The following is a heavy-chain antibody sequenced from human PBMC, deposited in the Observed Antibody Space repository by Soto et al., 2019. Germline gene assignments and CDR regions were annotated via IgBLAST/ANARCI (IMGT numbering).Heavy chain of an antibody. V-gene: IGHV4-59*01. CDR3: ARVLWNDYIWGSYRLPPHYMDV. CDR1: GGSISSYY. CDR2: IYYSGST. D-gene: IGHD3-16*02. J-gene: IGHJ6*03. Sequence: SETLSLTCTVSGGSISSYYWSWIRQPPGKGLEWIGYIYYSGSTNYNPSLKSRVTISVDTSKNQFSLKLSSVTAADTAVYYCARVLWNDYIWGSYRLPPHYMDVWGKGTTVTVSS.